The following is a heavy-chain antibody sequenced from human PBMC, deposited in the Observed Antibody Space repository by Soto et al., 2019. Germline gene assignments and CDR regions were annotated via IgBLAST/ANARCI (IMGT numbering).Heavy chain of an antibody. V-gene: IGHV3-21*01. CDR3: ARWLLGLLAGLPPSGYYMDV. J-gene: IGHJ6*03. CDR2: ISSSSSYI. Sequence: EVQLVESGGGLVKPGGSLRLSCAASGFTFSSYSMNWVRQAPGKGLEWVSSISSSSSYIYYADSVNCRFTISRDDASNSLYLQLNNLRAEDTAVYYCARWLLGLLAGLPPSGYYMDVWGKGPTVTVSS. CDR1: GFTFSSYS. D-gene: IGHD3-22*01.